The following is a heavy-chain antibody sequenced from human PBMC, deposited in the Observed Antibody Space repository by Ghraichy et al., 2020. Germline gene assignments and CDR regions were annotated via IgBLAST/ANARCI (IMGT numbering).Heavy chain of an antibody. V-gene: IGHV4-4*07. CDR1: GGSISSYY. Sequence: SETLSLTCTVSGGSISSYYWSWIRQPAGKGLEWIGRIYTSGSTNYNPSLKSRVTMSVDTSKNQFSLKLSSVTAADTAVYYCARDPDYTALGTYGMDFWGQGTTVTVSS. D-gene: IGHD4-11*01. J-gene: IGHJ6*02. CDR3: ARDPDYTALGTYGMDF. CDR2: IYTSGST.